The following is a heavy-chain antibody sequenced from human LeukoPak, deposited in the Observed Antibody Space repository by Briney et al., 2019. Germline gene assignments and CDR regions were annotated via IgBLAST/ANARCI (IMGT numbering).Heavy chain of an antibody. CDR3: ARGGDILTGEEYYFDY. J-gene: IGHJ4*02. V-gene: IGHV4-31*03. CDR2: IYYSGST. Sequence: SETLSPTCTVSGGSISSGGYYWSWIRQHPGKGLEWIGYIYYSGSTYYNPSLKSRVTISVDTSKNQFSLKLSSVTAADMAVYYCARGGDILTGEEYYFDYWGQGTLVTVSS. CDR1: GGSISSGGYY. D-gene: IGHD3-9*01.